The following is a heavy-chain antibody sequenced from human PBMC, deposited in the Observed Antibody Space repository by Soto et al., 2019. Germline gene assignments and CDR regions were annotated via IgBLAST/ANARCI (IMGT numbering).Heavy chain of an antibody. Sequence: GASVKVSCKASGGTFSSYAISWVRQAPGQGLEWMGGIIPIFGTANYAQKFQGRVTITADESTSTAYMELSSLRSEDTAVYYCARGDRPTIFGVVTYGMDVWGQGTTVTVSS. D-gene: IGHD3-3*01. CDR1: GGTFSSYA. CDR2: IIPIFGTA. CDR3: ARGDRPTIFGVVTYGMDV. V-gene: IGHV1-69*13. J-gene: IGHJ6*02.